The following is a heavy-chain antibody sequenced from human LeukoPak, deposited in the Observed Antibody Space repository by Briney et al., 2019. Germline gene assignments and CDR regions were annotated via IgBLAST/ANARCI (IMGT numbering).Heavy chain of an antibody. CDR1: GGSISSYY. Sequence: SETLSLTCTVSGGSISSYYWSWIRQPAGKGLEWIGRIHTSGSTNYNPSLKSRVTMSVDTSKNQFSLKLSSVTAADTAVYYCARELGSIAVAGLNWFDPWGQGTLVTVSS. CDR2: IHTSGST. D-gene: IGHD6-19*01. CDR3: ARELGSIAVAGLNWFDP. V-gene: IGHV4-4*07. J-gene: IGHJ5*02.